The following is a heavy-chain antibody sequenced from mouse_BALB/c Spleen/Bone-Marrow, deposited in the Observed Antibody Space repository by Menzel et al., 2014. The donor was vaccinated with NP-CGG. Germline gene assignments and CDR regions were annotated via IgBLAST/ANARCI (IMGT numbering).Heavy chain of an antibody. CDR1: GISIXTGNYR. J-gene: IGHJ2*01. V-gene: IGHV3-5*02. CDR3: ARYSNYFDY. D-gene: IGHD2-5*01. CDR2: IYYSGTI. Sequence: EVKLQESGPGLVKPSQTVSLTCTVTGISIXTGNYRWSWIRQFPGNKLEWIGYIYYSGTITYNPPLTSRTTITRDTSXNHFFLEMNSLTAEDTATYYCARYSNYFDYWGEGTTLTVSS.